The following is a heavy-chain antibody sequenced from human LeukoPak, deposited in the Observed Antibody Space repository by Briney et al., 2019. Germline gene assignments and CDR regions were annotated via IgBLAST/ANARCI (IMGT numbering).Heavy chain of an antibody. J-gene: IGHJ4*02. D-gene: IGHD2-2*01. Sequence: GGSLRLSCAVSGLTFNNYAMSWVRQAPGKGLEWVSGISGRGASKYYADSVKGRCTISRDNSKNTLDLQMNSLRAEDTAVYYCAKGVVVAPDVTPFDYWGQGTLVTVSS. V-gene: IGHV3-23*01. CDR3: AKGVVVAPDVTPFDY. CDR2: ISGRGASK. CDR1: GLTFNNYA.